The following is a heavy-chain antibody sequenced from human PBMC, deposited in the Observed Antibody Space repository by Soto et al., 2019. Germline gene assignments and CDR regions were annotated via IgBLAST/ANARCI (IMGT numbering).Heavy chain of an antibody. D-gene: IGHD1-1*01. CDR3: ARDNCQWPNWCDP. CDR1: GYTFTSYG. Sequence: ASVKVSCKASGYTFTSYGISWVRQAPGKGLEWVGWISGYDGNTDYAHKFRGRVTMTTDTSTNTTYMDLRSLSSDDTAVYYGARDNCQWPNWCDPWGQGTPGTVSS. V-gene: IGHV1-18*01. CDR2: ISGYDGNT. J-gene: IGHJ5*02.